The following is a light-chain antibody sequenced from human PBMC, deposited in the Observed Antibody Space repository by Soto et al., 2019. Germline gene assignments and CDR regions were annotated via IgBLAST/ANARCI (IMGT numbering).Light chain of an antibody. CDR2: GAS. CDR3: QQYGSSPRWT. CDR1: QSVSSSY. V-gene: IGKV3-20*01. J-gene: IGKJ1*01. Sequence: ELVLTQSPGTLSLSPGERATLSCRASQSVSSSYLAWYQQKPGQAPRLLIYGASSRATGIPDRFSGSGSGTDFTLTISRLEPEDFAVYYWQQYGSSPRWTFGQGTKVEIK.